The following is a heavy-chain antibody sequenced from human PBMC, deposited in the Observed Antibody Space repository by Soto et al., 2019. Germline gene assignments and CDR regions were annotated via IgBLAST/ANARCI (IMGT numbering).Heavy chain of an antibody. CDR2: ISYDGSNK. D-gene: IGHD3-3*01. V-gene: IGHV3-30-3*01. J-gene: IGHJ4*02. Sequence: EQLLESGGDLVQPGGSLRLSCVASGITFRSYAMHWVRQAPGKGLEWVALISYDGSNKYYADFVKGRFTISRDNSKNTLYLQMNSLSAEDTAVYYCARDGPQILESLLGSPDYWGQGTLVTVSS. CDR1: GITFRSYA. CDR3: ARDGPQILESLLGSPDY.